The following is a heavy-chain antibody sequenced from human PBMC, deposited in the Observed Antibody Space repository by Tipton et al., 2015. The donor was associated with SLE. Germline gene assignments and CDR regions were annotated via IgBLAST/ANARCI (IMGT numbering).Heavy chain of an antibody. V-gene: IGHV3-66*01. J-gene: IGHJ4*02. CDR1: GFTVSSNY. CDR3: TTDACLSR. Sequence: SLRLSCAASGFTVSSNYMSWVRQAPGKGLEWVSVIYSGGSTYYADSVKGRFTISRDNSKNTLYLQMNSLRAEDTAVYYCTTDACLSRWGQGTLVTVSS. CDR2: IYSGGST. D-gene: IGHD3-16*01.